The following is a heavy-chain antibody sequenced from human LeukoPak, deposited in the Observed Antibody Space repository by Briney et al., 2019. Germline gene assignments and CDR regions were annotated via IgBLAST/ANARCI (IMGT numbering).Heavy chain of an antibody. CDR2: IWYDGSNK. CDR3: ARAQRDFWSGYHYFDY. V-gene: IGHV3-33*08. J-gene: IGHJ4*02. CDR1: GFTFRNYA. Sequence: GGSLRLSCAGSGFTFRNYAMRWVRQAPGKGLEWVAVIWYDGSNKYYADSVKGRFTISRDNSKNTLYLQMSSLRAEDTAVYYCARAQRDFWSGYHYFDYWGQGTLVTVSS. D-gene: IGHD3-3*01.